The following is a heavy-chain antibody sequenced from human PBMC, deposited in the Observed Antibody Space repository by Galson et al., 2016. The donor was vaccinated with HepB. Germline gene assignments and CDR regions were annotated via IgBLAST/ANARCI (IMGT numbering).Heavy chain of an antibody. CDR1: GGSINSGNYF. V-gene: IGHV4-61*02. CDR2: RSTSGTT. J-gene: IGHJ4*02. CDR3: VRGDHYATSGYFLDH. D-gene: IGHD3-22*01. Sequence: TLSLTCAVSGGSINSGNYFWTWIRQPAGKGLEWIGRRSTSGTTNYNPSLKRRVTISGDTSKNQIYLKLSSLTAEDTAVYYCVRGDHYATSGYFLDHWGQGTLVTVSS.